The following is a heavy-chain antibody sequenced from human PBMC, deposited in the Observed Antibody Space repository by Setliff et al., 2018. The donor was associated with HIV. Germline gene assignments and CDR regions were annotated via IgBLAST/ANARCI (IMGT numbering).Heavy chain of an antibody. J-gene: IGHJ4*02. CDR2: INPNSGGT. CDR3: ARGWEGGMDY. CDR1: GYTFTGYY. V-gene: IGHV1-2*02. Sequence: ASVKVSCKASGYTFTGYYMHWVRQAPGQGLEWMGWINPNSGGTNYAQKFQGRVTMTRDTSNSTAYMELSSLRSEDTAVYYCARGWEGGMDYWGQGTLVTVSS. D-gene: IGHD1-26*01.